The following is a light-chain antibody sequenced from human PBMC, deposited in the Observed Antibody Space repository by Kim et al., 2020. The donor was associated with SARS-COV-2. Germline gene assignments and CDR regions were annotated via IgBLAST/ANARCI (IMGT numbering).Light chain of an antibody. Sequence: AIRITQSPSSLSASTGDRVTISCRASQGIGTYLAWYQQKPGKAPELLIYGASTLQSGVPSRFSGSGSGTDFTLIINCLQSEDFATYHCQQYDSYPHTFGPGTKVDIK. V-gene: IGKV1-8*01. CDR1: QGIGTY. CDR3: QQYDSYPHT. CDR2: GAS. J-gene: IGKJ3*01.